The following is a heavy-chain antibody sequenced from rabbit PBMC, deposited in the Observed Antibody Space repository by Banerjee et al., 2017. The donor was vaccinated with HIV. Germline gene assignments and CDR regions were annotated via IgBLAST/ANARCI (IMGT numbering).Heavy chain of an antibody. CDR3: ARGGYVGIGYGTFYDL. D-gene: IGHD8-1*01. CDR1: GFSFSSSYY. J-gene: IGHJ4*01. V-gene: IGHV1S40*01. Sequence: QSLEESGGDLVKPGASLTLTCTASGFSFSSSYYMCWVRQAPGKGLEWIACIYAGSSGSTAYASWAKGRFTISKSTSLNTVTLQMTSLTAADTATYFCARGGYVGIGYGTFYDLWGPGTLVTVS. CDR2: IYAGSSGST.